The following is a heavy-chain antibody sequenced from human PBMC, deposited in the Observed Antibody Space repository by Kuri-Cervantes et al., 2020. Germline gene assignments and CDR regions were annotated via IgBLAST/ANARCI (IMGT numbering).Heavy chain of an antibody. CDR3: ARVGAAAGTYYYYYGMDV. D-gene: IGHD6-13*01. CDR1: GGSFSGYY. V-gene: IGHV4-34*01. CDR2: IYHSGST. J-gene: IGHJ6*02. Sequence: SETLSLTCAVYGGSFSGYYWSWIRQPPGKGLEWIGYIYHSGSTYYNPSLKSRVTMSVDTSKNQFSLKLSSVTAADTAVYYCARVGAAAGTYYYYYGMDVWGQGTTVTVSS.